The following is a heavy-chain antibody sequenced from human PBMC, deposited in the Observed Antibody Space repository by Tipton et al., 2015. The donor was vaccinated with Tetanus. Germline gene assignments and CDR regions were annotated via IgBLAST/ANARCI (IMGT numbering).Heavy chain of an antibody. Sequence: TLSLTCTGSGASISNTDYYWGWIRQPPGKGLEWIGSIYYSGSTYYNPSLRSRVTISVDTSRNHVSLKMTSVTAADTALYYCSSGSGTAISEDWGQGTLVTVSS. V-gene: IGHV4-39*02. J-gene: IGHJ4*02. CDR3: SSGSGTAISED. D-gene: IGHD1-7*01. CDR2: IYYSGST. CDR1: GASISNTDYY.